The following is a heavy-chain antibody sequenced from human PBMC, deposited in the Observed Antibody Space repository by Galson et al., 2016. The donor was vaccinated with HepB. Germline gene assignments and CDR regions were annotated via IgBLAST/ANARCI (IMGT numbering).Heavy chain of an antibody. CDR3: AVGGHVDY. CDR2: IRSKANNYAT. CDR1: GFTFSGSA. Sequence: SLRLSCAASGFTFSGSAMHWVRQASGKGLEWVGRIRSKANNYATAYAASVKGRFTISRDNAKNSLYLQMNSLRVDDTAVYYCAVGGHVDYCGQGTLVTVSS. V-gene: IGHV3-73*01. D-gene: IGHD4-23*01. J-gene: IGHJ4*02.